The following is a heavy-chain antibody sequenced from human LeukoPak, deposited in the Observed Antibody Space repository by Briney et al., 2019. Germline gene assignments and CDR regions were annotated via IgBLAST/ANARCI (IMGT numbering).Heavy chain of an antibody. V-gene: IGHV3-21*04. CDR2: ISSSSSYI. J-gene: IGHJ4*02. CDR1: GFIFSTYS. CDR3: ATPLDYYDSSGYHQGGD. D-gene: IGHD3-22*01. Sequence: GGSLRLSCAASGFIFSTYSMNTVRQAPGKGLEWVSSISSSSSYIYYADSVKGRFTISRDNAKNSLYLQMNSLRAEDTAVYYCATPLDYYDSSGYHQGGDWGQGTLVTVSS.